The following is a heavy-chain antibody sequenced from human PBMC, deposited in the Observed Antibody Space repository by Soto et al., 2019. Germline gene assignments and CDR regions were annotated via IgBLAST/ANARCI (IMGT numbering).Heavy chain of an antibody. V-gene: IGHV3-23*01. D-gene: IGHD1-26*01. CDR2: ISGSGGST. CDR1: GFTFSSYA. CDR3: AKDLHSGSYSAPDY. J-gene: IGHJ4*02. Sequence: GGSLRLSCAASGFTFSSYAMSWVRQAPGKGLEWVSAISGSGGSTYYADSVKGRFTISRDNSKNTLYLQMNSLRAEDTAVYYCAKDLHSGSYSAPDYWGQGTLVTVSS.